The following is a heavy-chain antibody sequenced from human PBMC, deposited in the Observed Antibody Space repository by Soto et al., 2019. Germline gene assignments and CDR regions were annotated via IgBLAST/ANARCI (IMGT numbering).Heavy chain of an antibody. CDR1: GDSINGINW. CDR3: ARVRQLMVRGVPLIFDY. CDR2: INHGGST. J-gene: IGHJ4*02. V-gene: IGHV4-4*02. Sequence: TLSLTCAVSGDSINGINWWSWVRQPPGKGLEWIGEINHGGSTNYNPSLKSRVTISVDTSKNQFSLKLSSVTAADTAVYYCARVRQLMVRGVPLIFDYWGRGTLVTVSS. D-gene: IGHD3-10*01.